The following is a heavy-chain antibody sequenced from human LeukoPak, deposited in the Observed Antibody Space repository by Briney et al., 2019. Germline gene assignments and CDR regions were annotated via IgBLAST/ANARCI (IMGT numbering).Heavy chain of an antibody. CDR2: ISAYNGNI. V-gene: IGHV1-18*01. J-gene: IGHJ6*02. Sequence: ASVKVSCKASGYTFTSYGISWVRQAPGQGLEWMGWISAYNGNINYAQELQGRVTVTTDTSTSTAYMELRSLRSDDTAVYYCARHPITNNYYGMDVWGQGTTVTVSS. CDR3: ARHPITNNYYGMDV. D-gene: IGHD2-8*01. CDR1: GYTFTSYG.